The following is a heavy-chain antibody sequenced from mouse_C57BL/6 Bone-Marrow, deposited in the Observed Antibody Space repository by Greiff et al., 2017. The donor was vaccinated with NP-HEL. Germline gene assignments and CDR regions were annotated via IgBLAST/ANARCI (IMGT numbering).Heavy chain of an antibody. CDR3: GRDALCGFYAMDY. Sequence: VQLKESGGGLVQPKGSLKLSCAASGFTFNTYAMHWVRQAPGKGLEWVARIRSNSSNYATYYADSVKDRFTISRDDSQSMLYLQMNNLKTEDTAMYYCGRDALCGFYAMDYWGQGTSVTVSS. CDR1: GFTFNTYA. V-gene: IGHV10-3*01. J-gene: IGHJ4*01. CDR2: IRSNSSNYAT. D-gene: IGHD2-3*01.